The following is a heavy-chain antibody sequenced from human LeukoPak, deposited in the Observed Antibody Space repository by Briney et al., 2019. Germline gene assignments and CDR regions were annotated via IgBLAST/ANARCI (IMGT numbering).Heavy chain of an antibody. CDR1: GFTAGDYA. CDR2: IRSKAYGGTT. Sequence: PGGSLRLSCTPSGFTAGDYAMSWVRQAPGKGLGWVGFIRSKAYGGTTEYAASVKGRFTISRDDSKSIAYLQMNSLKTEDTAVYYCTRGRVTMIRGVIAYFDYWGQGGLVTVSS. CDR3: TRGRVTMIRGVIAYFDY. J-gene: IGHJ4*02. V-gene: IGHV3-49*04. D-gene: IGHD3-10*01.